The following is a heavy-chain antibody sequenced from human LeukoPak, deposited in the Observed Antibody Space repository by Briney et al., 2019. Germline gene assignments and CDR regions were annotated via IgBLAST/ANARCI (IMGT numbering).Heavy chain of an antibody. D-gene: IGHD2-15*01. CDR1: GYSISSGYY. V-gene: IGHV4-38-2*02. J-gene: IGHJ4*02. Sequence: SETLSLTCTVSGYSISSGYYWAWMRQPPGKGLEWIGSINHSGSTYYNPSLKSRVTVSVDTSKNQVSLRLSSVTAADTAVYYCARVCSSGRCLDYWGQGTLATVSS. CDR3: ARVCSSGRCLDY. CDR2: INHSGST.